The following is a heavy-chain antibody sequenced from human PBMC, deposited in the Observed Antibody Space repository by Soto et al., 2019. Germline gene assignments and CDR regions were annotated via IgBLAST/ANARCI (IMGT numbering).Heavy chain of an antibody. CDR2: ITSTGSTT. V-gene: IGHV3-48*03. Sequence: GGSLRLSCAASGFTFSSSEMNWVRQAPGKGLEWISYITSTGSTTYYADSVKGRFTISRDNAKNSLYLQMNSLRAEDTAVYYCAKDRDSSGWYGSWFDPWGQGTLVTVSS. CDR3: AKDRDSSGWYGSWFDP. CDR1: GFTFSSSE. J-gene: IGHJ5*02. D-gene: IGHD6-19*01.